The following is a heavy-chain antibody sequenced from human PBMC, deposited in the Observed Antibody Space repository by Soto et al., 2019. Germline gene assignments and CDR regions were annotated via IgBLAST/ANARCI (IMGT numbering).Heavy chain of an antibody. V-gene: IGHV1-69*06. Sequence: GASVKVSCKASGGTFSSYAISWVRQAPGQGLEWMGGIIPIFGTANYAQKFQGRVTITADKSTSTAYMELSSLRSEDTAVYYCARSTYYYDSSGYSLGYWGQGTLVTVSS. CDR2: IIPIFGTA. J-gene: IGHJ4*02. CDR3: ARSTYYYDSSGYSLGY. CDR1: GGTFSSYA. D-gene: IGHD3-22*01.